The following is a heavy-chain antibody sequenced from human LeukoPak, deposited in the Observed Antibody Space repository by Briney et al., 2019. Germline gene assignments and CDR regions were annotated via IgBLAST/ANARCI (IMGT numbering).Heavy chain of an antibody. CDR3: ARSSGYDYDGYFDY. D-gene: IGHD5-12*01. V-gene: IGHV1-2*06. CDR1: GYTFTGYY. CDR2: INPNSGGT. J-gene: IGHJ4*02. Sequence: ASVKVSCKASGYTFTGYYMHWVRQATGQGLEWMGRINPNSGGTNYAQKFQGRVTMTRDTSISTAYMELSRLRSDDTAVYYCARSSGYDYDGYFDYWGQGTLVTVSS.